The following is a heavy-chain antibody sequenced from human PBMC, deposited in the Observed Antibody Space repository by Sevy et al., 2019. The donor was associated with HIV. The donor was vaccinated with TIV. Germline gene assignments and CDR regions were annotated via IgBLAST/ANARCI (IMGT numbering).Heavy chain of an antibody. D-gene: IGHD3-10*01. CDR1: GGSVSSGSYY. CDR2: IYYSGST. V-gene: IGHV4-61*01. CDR3: AREGVRGVQYYYGMDV. J-gene: IGHJ6*02. Sequence: SETLSLTCTVSGGSVSSGSYYWSWIRQPPGKGLEWIGYIYYSGSTNYNPSLKSRVTISVDTSKNQFSLKLSSVTAADTAVYDCAREGVRGVQYYYGMDVWGQGTTVTVSS.